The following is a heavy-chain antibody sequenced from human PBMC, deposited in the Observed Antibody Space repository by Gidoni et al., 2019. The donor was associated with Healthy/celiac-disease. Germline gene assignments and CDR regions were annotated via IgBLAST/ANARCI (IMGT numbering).Heavy chain of an antibody. CDR2: ISWDGGST. J-gene: IGHJ4*02. V-gene: IGHV3-43D*03. D-gene: IGHD6-13*01. CDR1: GFHFGAYA. Sequence: EVQLLESVGVVVQPGGSRRLSVDAAGFHFGAYAMHWVRQGPGKGLEWVSLISWDGGSTYYADSVKGRFTISRDNSKNSLYLQMNSLRAEDTALYYCAKGSRIAAAGNVDYWGQGTLVTVSS. CDR3: AKGSRIAAAGNVDY.